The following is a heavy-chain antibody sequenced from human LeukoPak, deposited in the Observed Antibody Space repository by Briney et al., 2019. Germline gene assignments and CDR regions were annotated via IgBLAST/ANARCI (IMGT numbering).Heavy chain of an antibody. V-gene: IGHV3-48*03. CDR1: GCTFSSYE. CDR3: ARDASSGSDDAFDI. J-gene: IGHJ3*02. CDR2: TSSSAGTV. D-gene: IGHD3-22*01. Sequence: GGSLRLSCAASGCTFSSYEMNWVRQAPGQGLEWVSYTSSSAGTVYYADSVKGRFTISRDNAKNSLYLHMNSLRAEDTAIYYCARDASSGSDDAFDIWGQGTMVTVSS.